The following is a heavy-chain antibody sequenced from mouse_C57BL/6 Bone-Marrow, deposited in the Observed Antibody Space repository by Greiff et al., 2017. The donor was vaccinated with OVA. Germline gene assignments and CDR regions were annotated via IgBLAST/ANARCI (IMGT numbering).Heavy chain of an antibody. CDR2: INYDGSST. CDR1: GFTFSDYY. J-gene: IGHJ4*01. V-gene: IGHV5-16*02. Sequence: EVKVVESEGGLVQPGSSMKLSCTASGFTFSDYYMAWVRQVPEKGLEWVANINYDGSSTYYLDSLKSRFIISRDNAKNILYLQMSSLKSEDTATYYCARRSNYDAMDYWGQGTSVTVSS. D-gene: IGHD2-5*01. CDR3: ARRSNYDAMDY.